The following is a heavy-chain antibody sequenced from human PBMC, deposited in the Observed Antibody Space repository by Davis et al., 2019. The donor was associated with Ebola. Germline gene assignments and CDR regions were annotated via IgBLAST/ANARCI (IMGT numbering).Heavy chain of an antibody. CDR3: ARRVGHYYDSGIDY. CDR1: GGSFSGYY. CDR2: INHSGST. Sequence: SETLSLTCAVYGGSFSGYYWSWVRQSPGKGLEWIGEINHSGSTNYNPSLKSRVTISVDRSKNQFSLKLASVTAADTAVYHCARRVGHYYDSGIDYWGRGTLVTVSS. V-gene: IGHV4-34*01. D-gene: IGHD3-22*01. J-gene: IGHJ4*02.